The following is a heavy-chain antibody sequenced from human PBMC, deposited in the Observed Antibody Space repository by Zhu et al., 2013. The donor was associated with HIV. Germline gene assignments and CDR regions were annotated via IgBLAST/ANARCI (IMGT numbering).Heavy chain of an antibody. CDR1: GGTFSSYA. J-gene: IGHJ6*02. V-gene: IGHV1-69*01. D-gene: IGHD4-17*01. CDR3: ARGGYGDYGNYYYYYGMDV. CDR2: IIPIFGTA. Sequence: QVQLVQSGAEVKKPGSSVKVSCKASGGTFSSYAISWVRQAPGQGLEWMGGIIPIFGTANYAQKFQGRVTITADESTSTAYMELSSLRSEDTAVYYCARGGYGDYGNYYYYYGMDVWGQGTTVTVSS.